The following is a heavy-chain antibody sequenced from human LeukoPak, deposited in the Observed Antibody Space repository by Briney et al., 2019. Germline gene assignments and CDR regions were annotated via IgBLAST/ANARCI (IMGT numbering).Heavy chain of an antibody. CDR3: ATPRRDSSGYFPYFDY. CDR1: GYTLTELS. CDR2: FDPEDGET. D-gene: IGHD3-22*01. Sequence: ASAKVSCKVSGYTLTELSMHWVRQAPGKGLEWMGGFDPEDGETIYAQKFQGRVTMTEDTSTDTAYMELSSLRSEDTAVYYCATPRRDSSGYFPYFDYWGQGTLVTVSS. V-gene: IGHV1-24*01. J-gene: IGHJ4*02.